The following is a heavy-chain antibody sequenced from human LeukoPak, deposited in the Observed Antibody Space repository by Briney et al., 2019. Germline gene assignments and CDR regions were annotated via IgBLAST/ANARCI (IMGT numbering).Heavy chain of an antibody. Sequence: SETLSLTCTISGTSISNYYWSWIRQPAGKGLEWIGRIYTSGSTNYNPSLKSRVTMSVDTSKNQFSLKLSSVTAADTAVYYCAGYYYDILTGYYLGLYWGQGTLVTVSS. V-gene: IGHV4-4*07. CDR2: IYTSGST. D-gene: IGHD3-9*01. CDR3: AGYYYDILTGYYLGLY. CDR1: GTSISNYY. J-gene: IGHJ4*02.